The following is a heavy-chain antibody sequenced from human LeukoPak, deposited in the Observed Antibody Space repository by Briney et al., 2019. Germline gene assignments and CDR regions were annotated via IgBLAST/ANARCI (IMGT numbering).Heavy chain of an antibody. CDR1: RDTFSSYA. V-gene: IGHV1-3*01. D-gene: IGHD5/OR15-5a*01. Sequence: ASVKVSCKASRDTFSSYAIYWVRQAPGQRLEWMAWIIAANGKTKYSRKFQGRVSITTDTSARTAYMELRSLGSKDTAIYYCARSKDFPFFDAWGQGTLVTVSS. CDR3: ARSKDFPFFDA. J-gene: IGHJ4*02. CDR2: IIAANGKT.